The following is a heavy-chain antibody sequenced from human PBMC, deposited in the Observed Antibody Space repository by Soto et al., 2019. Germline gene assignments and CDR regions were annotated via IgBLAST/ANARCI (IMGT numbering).Heavy chain of an antibody. Sequence: QVQLQESGPGLVKPSQTLSLTCTVSGGSITRGGYYWSWIRQHPGEGLEWIGYISYNGRTYYNPSLKSRVTVSIDTSENQFSLRLNSVTAADPAVYFCARDLRGGTTCDYWGQGTLVTVSS. CDR3: ARDLRGGTTCDY. D-gene: IGHD1-7*01. CDR1: GGSITRGGYY. J-gene: IGHJ4*02. CDR2: ISYNGRT. V-gene: IGHV4-31*03.